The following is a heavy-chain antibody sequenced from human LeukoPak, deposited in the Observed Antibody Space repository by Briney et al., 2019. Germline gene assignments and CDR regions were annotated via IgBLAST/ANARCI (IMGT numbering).Heavy chain of an antibody. Sequence: PSETLSLICTASGGSISSGSYYWSWIRQPAGKGLEWIGRIYTSGSTNYNPSLKSRVTISVDTSKNQFSLKLSSVTAADTAVYYCARGTYYYDRFDYWGQGTLVTVSS. CDR1: GGSISSGSYY. J-gene: IGHJ4*02. V-gene: IGHV4-61*02. D-gene: IGHD3-22*01. CDR2: IYTSGST. CDR3: ARGTYYYDRFDY.